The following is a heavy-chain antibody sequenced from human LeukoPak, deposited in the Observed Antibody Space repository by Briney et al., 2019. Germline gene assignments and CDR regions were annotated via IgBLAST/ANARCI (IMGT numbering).Heavy chain of an antibody. CDR1: GFTFSSYA. CDR3: AKAKGGSYYYDSSGYPDY. CDR2: ISGSGDST. J-gene: IGHJ4*02. V-gene: IGHV3-23*01. Sequence: PGGSLRLSCAASGFTFSSYAMSWVRQAPGKGLEWVSSISGSGDSTYYADSVKGRFTISRDNSKNTLYLQMNSLRAEDTAVYYCAKAKGGSYYYDSSGYPDYWGQGTLVTVSS. D-gene: IGHD3-22*01.